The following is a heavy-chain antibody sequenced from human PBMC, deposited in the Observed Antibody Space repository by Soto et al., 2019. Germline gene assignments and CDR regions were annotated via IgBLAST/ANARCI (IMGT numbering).Heavy chain of an antibody. CDR2: INPSGGST. CDR1: GYTFTSYY. V-gene: IGHV1-46*01. D-gene: IGHD3-3*01. CDR3: ARVSLPRPFWSGYRSSAFDI. J-gene: IGHJ3*02. Sequence: ASVKVSCKASGYTFTSYYMRWVRQAPGQGLEWMGIINPSGGSTSYAQKFQGRVTMTRDTSTSTVYMELSSLRSEDTAVYYCARVSLPRPFWSGYRSSAFDIWGQGTMVTVSS.